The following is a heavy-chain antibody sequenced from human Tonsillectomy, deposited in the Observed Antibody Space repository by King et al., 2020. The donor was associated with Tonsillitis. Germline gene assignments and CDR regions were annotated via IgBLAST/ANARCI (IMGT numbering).Heavy chain of an antibody. CDR1: GFTFSNFW. V-gene: IGHV3-7*01. CDR3: ARAVF. D-gene: IGHD2-8*01. CDR2: IREDGSER. Sequence: VQLVESGGGLVQPGGSLRLSCAASGFTFSNFWMSWVRQAPGKGLEWVANIREDGSERYYADSVRGRFTISRDNAYNSLYLQMSSLRAEDTAVYYCARAVFWGQGALVTVSS. J-gene: IGHJ4*02.